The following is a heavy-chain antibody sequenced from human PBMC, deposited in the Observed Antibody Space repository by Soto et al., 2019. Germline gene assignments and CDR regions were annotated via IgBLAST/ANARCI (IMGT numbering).Heavy chain of an antibody. CDR2: ISAYNGNT. CDR1: GYTFTSYG. J-gene: IGHJ5*02. Sequence: ASVKVSCKASGYTFTSYGISWVRQAPGQGLEWMGWISAYNGNTNYAQKLQGRVTMTTDTSTSTAHVELSSLRSEDTAVYYCARDNSSGWANNWFDPWGQGTLVTVSS. CDR3: ARDNSSGWANNWFDP. D-gene: IGHD6-19*01. V-gene: IGHV1-18*01.